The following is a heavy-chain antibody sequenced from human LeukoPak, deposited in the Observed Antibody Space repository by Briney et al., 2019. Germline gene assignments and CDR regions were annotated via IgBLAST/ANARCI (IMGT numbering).Heavy chain of an antibody. J-gene: IGHJ6*03. CDR1: GGTFSSHA. CDR2: IIPIFGTA. V-gene: IGHV1-69*13. Sequence: SVKVSCKASGGTFSSHAISWVRQAPGQGLEWMGGIIPIFGTANYAQKFQGRVTITADESTSTAYMELSSLRSEDTAVYYCAREEGSGSSGISNYYYYMDVWGKGTTVTVSS. D-gene: IGHD3-10*01. CDR3: AREEGSGSSGISNYYYYMDV.